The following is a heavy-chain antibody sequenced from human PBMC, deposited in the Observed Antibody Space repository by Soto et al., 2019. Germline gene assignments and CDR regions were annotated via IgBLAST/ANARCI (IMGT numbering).Heavy chain of an antibody. CDR2: IYSGGST. CDR3: ARQWLSINWLDP. Sequence: GGSLRLSCAASGFTVSSNYMSWVRQAPGKGLEWVSVIYSGGSTYYADSVKGRFTISRDNSKNTLYLQMNSLRAEDTAVYYCARQWLSINWLDPWGQGTLVTVSS. V-gene: IGHV3-66*01. CDR1: GFTVSSNY. J-gene: IGHJ5*02. D-gene: IGHD3-22*01.